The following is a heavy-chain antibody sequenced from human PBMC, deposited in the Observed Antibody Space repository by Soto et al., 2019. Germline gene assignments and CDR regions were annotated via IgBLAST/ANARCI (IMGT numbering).Heavy chain of an antibody. CDR2: IWYDGSNK. CDR3: ARAGAAADGYFQH. Sequence: QVQLVESGGGVVQPGRSLRLSCAASGFTFSSYGMHWVRQAQGKGLEWVAVIWYDGSNKYYADSVKGRFTISRDNSKNTLYLQMNSLRAEDTAVYYCARAGAAADGYFQHWGQGTLVTVSS. D-gene: IGHD6-13*01. V-gene: IGHV3-33*01. J-gene: IGHJ1*01. CDR1: GFTFSSYG.